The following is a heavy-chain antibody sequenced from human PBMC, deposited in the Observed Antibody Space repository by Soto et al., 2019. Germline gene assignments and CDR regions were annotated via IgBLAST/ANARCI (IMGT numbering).Heavy chain of an antibody. D-gene: IGHD6-6*01. J-gene: IGHJ5*01. V-gene: IGHV5-51*01. CDR3: ARFSDSRSFPTAGNWFDP. Sequence: GESLKISCKGSGYSFTSYWIGWVRQMPGKGLEWMGIIYPGDSDTRYSPSFQGQVTISADKSISTAYLQWSSLKASDTAMYYCARFSDSRSFPTAGNWFDPWGQGTTVTVSS. CDR2: IYPGDSDT. CDR1: GYSFTSYW.